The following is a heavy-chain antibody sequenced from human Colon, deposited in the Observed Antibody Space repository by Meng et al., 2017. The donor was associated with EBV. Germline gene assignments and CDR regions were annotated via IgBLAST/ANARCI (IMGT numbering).Heavy chain of an antibody. CDR3: TTDPPYPQGRYSQH. Sequence: EEQLVESGXGLVKPGGSLRLSCAFSGFIFSNLWMTWVRQAPGRGLEWVGLIKSNVNGGTTDYAAPMKGKFTISRDDSKSTIYLQMNSLKAEDTAVYFCTTDPPYPQGRYSQHLGQLTLVTVSS. CDR2: IKSNVNGGTT. J-gene: IGHJ1*01. V-gene: IGHV3-15*01. CDR1: GFIFSNLW.